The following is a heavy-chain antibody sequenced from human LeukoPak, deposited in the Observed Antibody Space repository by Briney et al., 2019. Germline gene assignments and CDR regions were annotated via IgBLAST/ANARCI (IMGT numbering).Heavy chain of an antibody. CDR3: ARRGSSGYYYIFDY. J-gene: IGHJ4*02. CDR2: IYPGDSDI. D-gene: IGHD3-22*01. CDR1: GYTFTDYW. Sequence: GESLKISCKTSGYTFTDYWIGWVGQMPGKGLEWMGIIYPGDSDIRYSPSFQGQVTISADKSISTAYLQWSSLKASDTAMYYCARRGSSGYYYIFDYWGQGTLVTVSS. V-gene: IGHV5-51*01.